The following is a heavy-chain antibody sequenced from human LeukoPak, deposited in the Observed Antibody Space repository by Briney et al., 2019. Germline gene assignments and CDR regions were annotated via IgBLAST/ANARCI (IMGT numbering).Heavy chain of an antibody. J-gene: IGHJ6*03. CDR1: GYSINSGYY. Sequence: SETLSLTCTVSGYSINSGYYWVWIRQPPGKGLEWIGSIYRSGSTNYNSSLKSRVTISVDTSKNQFSLKVSSVTAADTAVYYCARGDCSSTICYSPMDVWGKGTTVTVSS. D-gene: IGHD2-2*01. V-gene: IGHV4-38-2*02. CDR3: ARGDCSSTICYSPMDV. CDR2: IYRSGST.